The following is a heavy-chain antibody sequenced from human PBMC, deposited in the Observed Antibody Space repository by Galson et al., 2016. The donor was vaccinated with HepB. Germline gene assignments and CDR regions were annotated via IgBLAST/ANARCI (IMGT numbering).Heavy chain of an antibody. Sequence: SLRLSCAASGFTFSSYGMHWVRQAPGKGLEWVAVIWYAGSNKYYADSVKGRFTISRDNSKHTLYLQMNSRRAEDTAVYYCARGRPYCSSTSCYPTYYYYYGMDVWGQGTTVTVSS. CDR2: IWYAGSNK. V-gene: IGHV3-33*01. CDR3: ARGRPYCSSTSCYPTYYYYYGMDV. J-gene: IGHJ6*02. D-gene: IGHD2-2*01. CDR1: GFTFSSYG.